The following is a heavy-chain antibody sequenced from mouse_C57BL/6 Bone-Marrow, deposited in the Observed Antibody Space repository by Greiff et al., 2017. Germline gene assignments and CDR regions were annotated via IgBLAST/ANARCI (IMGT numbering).Heavy chain of an antibody. CDR2: IHPNSGST. J-gene: IGHJ2*01. Sequence: VQLQQPGAELVKPGASVKLSCKASGYTFTSYWMHWVKQRPGQGLEWIGMIHPNSGSTNYNEKFKSKATLTVDNSSSTAYMQLSSLTSEDSAVYYCAKKSIYYDYDRGYYFDYWGQGTTLTVSS. CDR1: GYTFTSYW. CDR3: AKKSIYYDYDRGYYFDY. V-gene: IGHV1-64*01. D-gene: IGHD2-4*01.